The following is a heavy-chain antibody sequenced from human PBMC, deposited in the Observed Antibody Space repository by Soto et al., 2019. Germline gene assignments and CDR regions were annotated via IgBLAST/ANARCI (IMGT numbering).Heavy chain of an antibody. D-gene: IGHD2-2*01. CDR3: ARVVPGAEAWFGP. Sequence: ASVKVSCKASGYAFTSYDIYWVRQATGQGPEWMGKMNPNNDGTNYAQKFQGRVSMTTDTSTTTAYMELRSLRSDDTAVYYCARVVPGAEAWFGPWGQGTLVTVSS. CDR2: MNPNNDGT. CDR1: GYAFTSYD. V-gene: IGHV1-18*01. J-gene: IGHJ5*02.